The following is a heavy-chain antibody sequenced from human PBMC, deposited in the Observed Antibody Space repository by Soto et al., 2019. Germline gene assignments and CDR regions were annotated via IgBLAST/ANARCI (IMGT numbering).Heavy chain of an antibody. CDR3: ARSGSGSYYSPYYYYYGMDV. CDR2: ISAYNGNT. J-gene: IGHJ6*02. Sequence: ASVKVSCKASGYTFTSYGISWVRQAPGQGLEWMGWISAYNGNTNYAQKLQGRVTMTTDTSTSTAYMELRSLRSDDTAVYYCARSGSGSYYSPYYYYYGMDVWGQGTTVTVSS. D-gene: IGHD3-10*01. CDR1: GYTFTSYG. V-gene: IGHV1-18*01.